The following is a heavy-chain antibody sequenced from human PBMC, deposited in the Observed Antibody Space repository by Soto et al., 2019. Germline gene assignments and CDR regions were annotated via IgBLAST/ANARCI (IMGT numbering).Heavy chain of an antibody. CDR3: ARQGSRAFDI. D-gene: IGHD2-15*01. J-gene: IGHJ3*02. V-gene: IGHV4-39*01. Sequence: HPPGRGLEWMANIYYSGSAYYNPSLKSRVSTSVDTSKNQFSLKLRSVTAADTAVYYCARQGSRAFDIWGQGTMVTVSS. CDR2: IYYSGSA.